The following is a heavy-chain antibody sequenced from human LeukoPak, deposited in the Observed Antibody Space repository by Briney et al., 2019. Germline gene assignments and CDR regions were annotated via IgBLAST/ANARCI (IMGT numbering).Heavy chain of an antibody. CDR1: GGSISSGSYY. Sequence: PSETLSLTCTVSGGSISSGSYYWSWIRQPAGKGLEWIGRIYTSGTTNYNPSLKSRVTISVDTSKNQFSLKLSSVTAADTAVYYCARIEMATKYYIDYWGQGTLVTVSS. V-gene: IGHV4-61*02. D-gene: IGHD5-24*01. CDR3: ARIEMATKYYIDY. CDR2: IYTSGTT. J-gene: IGHJ4*02.